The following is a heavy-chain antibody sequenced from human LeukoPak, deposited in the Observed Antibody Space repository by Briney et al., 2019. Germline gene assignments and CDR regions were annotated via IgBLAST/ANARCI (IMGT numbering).Heavy chain of an antibody. CDR2: IVDSSSTL. J-gene: IGHJ6*03. Sequence: GGSLRLSCVASGFNFRSYSMNWVRQAPGKGLEWVSYIVDSSSTLYYADSVKGRFTISRDNVKNSLYLQMNSLRAEDTAVYYCARGEQLTYNYYYYMDVWGIGTTVTVSS. V-gene: IGHV3-48*01. D-gene: IGHD6-13*01. CDR1: GFNFRSYS. CDR3: ARGEQLTYNYYYYMDV.